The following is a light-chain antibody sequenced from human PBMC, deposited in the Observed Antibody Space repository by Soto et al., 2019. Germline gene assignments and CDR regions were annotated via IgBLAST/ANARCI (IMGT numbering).Light chain of an antibody. J-gene: IGLJ2*01. V-gene: IGLV4-69*01. CDR1: SGHSNYA. Sequence: QPVLTQSPSASASLGASVKLTCTLSSGHSNYAIAWHQQQPGKGPRYLLKLNSVGSHIKGDGIPARFSGSSSGAERYLTISSLQSDDEADYYCQTWDTGPVVLGGGTKLTVL. CDR3: QTWDTGPVV. CDR2: LNSVGSH.